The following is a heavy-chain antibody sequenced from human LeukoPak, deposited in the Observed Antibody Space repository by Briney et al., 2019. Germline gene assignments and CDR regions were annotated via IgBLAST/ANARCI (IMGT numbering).Heavy chain of an antibody. CDR3: ARDPLGTRPGFDY. Sequence: GGSLRLSRAASGFTFSSYAMHWVRQAPGKGLEWVAVISYDGSNKYYADSVKGRFTISRDNSKNTLYLQMNSPRAEDTAVYYCARDPLGTRPGFDYWGQGTLVTVSS. CDR1: GFTFSSYA. D-gene: IGHD1-1*01. J-gene: IGHJ4*02. CDR2: ISYDGSNK. V-gene: IGHV3-30*04.